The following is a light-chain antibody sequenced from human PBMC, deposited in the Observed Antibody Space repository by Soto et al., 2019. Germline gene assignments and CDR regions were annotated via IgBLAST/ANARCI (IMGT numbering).Light chain of an antibody. Sequence: EIVMTQSPATLSVSPGERATLSCRASQSVSSKLAWYQQKPGQGPRLLIYGASTRATGCPARFSGSGSGTDLTLIISSLQAEDFAVYYCQQYNSGLRTFGQGTKVDI. CDR2: GAS. CDR3: QQYNSGLRT. J-gene: IGKJ1*01. V-gene: IGKV3-15*01. CDR1: QSVSSK.